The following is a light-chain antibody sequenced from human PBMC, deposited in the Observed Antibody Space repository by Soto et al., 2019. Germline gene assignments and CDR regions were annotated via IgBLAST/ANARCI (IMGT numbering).Light chain of an antibody. V-gene: IGLV1-40*01. CDR1: SSNIGAGYD. CDR3: QSYVSSLSGYV. Sequence: QSVLTQPPSVSGAPGQRVTISCTGSSSNIGAGYDVHWYQQLPGTAPKLLIYGNSNRPSGVPDRFSGSKSGTSASLAITGLQAEDDADYYCQSYVSSLSGYVFVTGTKVTV. CDR2: GNS. J-gene: IGLJ1*01.